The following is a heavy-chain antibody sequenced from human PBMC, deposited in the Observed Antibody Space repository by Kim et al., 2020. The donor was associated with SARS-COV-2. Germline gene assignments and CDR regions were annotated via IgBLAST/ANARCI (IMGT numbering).Heavy chain of an antibody. CDR2: ISSSSSYT. D-gene: IGHD3-22*01. CDR3: ARDHSTYYYDSSGYYRALTPDYYYYGMDV. V-gene: IGHV3-11*05. CDR1: GFTFSDYY. J-gene: IGHJ6*04. Sequence: GGSLRLSCAASGFTFSDYYMSWIRQAPGKGLEWVSYISSSSSYTNYADSVKGRFTISRDNAKNSLYLQMNSLRAEDTAVYYCARDHSTYYYDSSGYYRALTPDYYYYGMDVWGKGTTVTVSS.